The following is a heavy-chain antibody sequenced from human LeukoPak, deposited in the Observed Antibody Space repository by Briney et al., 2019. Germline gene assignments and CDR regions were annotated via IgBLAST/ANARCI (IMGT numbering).Heavy chain of an antibody. Sequence: SGPTLVNPTQTLTLTCTFSGFSLSTSGVGVGWIRQPPGKALEWLALIYWDDDKRYSPSLKSRLTITKDTSKNQVVLTMTNMDPVDTATYYCAHSPEDGYDLGWTYFDYWGQGTLVTVSS. D-gene: IGHD5-12*01. CDR3: AHSPEDGYDLGWTYFDY. CDR2: IYWDDDK. CDR1: GFSLSTSGVG. V-gene: IGHV2-5*02. J-gene: IGHJ4*02.